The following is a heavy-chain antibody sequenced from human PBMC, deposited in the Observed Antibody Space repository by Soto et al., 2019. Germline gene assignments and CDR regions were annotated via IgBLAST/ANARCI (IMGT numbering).Heavy chain of an antibody. V-gene: IGHV4-34*01. J-gene: IGHJ5*02. D-gene: IGHD3-3*02. CDR2: INHSGST. CDR3: ARGQVLGWFDP. CDR1: GGSFSGYY. Sequence: SETLSLTCAVYGGSFSGYYWSWIRQPPGKGLEWIGEINHSGSTNYNPSLKSRVTISVDTSKNQFSLKLSSVTAADTAVYYCARGQVLGWFDPWGQGTLVTVSS.